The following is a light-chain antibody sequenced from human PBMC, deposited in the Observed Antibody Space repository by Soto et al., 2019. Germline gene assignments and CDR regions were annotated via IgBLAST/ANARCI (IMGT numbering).Light chain of an antibody. CDR1: QSVSSY. J-gene: IGKJ5*01. CDR3: QQHKKWPIT. V-gene: IGKV3D-15*01. CDR2: YVS. Sequence: EIVWTQSQAPLSVYPGARSPLPCRASQSVSSYLAWYQQKPGQPPSLLIYYVSTRAAGIPARFSGSGSGTEFTLTISSLQPEDFALYYCQQHKKWPITFGQGTRVEIK.